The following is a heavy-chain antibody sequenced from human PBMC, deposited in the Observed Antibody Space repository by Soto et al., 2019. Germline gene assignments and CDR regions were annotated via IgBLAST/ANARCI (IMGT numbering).Heavy chain of an antibody. CDR2: ISGSGGST. CDR3: AKALCGDYVFFDY. CDR1: GFTFSSYA. Sequence: EVQLLESGGGLVQPGGSLRLSCAASGFTFSSYAMSWVRQAPGRGLEWVSAISGSGGSTNYADSVKGRFTISRDNSKNTLYLQMNSLRAEDTAVYYCAKALCGDYVFFDYWGQGTLVTVSS. D-gene: IGHD4-17*01. V-gene: IGHV3-23*01. J-gene: IGHJ4*02.